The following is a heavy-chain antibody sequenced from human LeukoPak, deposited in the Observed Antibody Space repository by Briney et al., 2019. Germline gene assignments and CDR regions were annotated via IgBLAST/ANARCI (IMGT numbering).Heavy chain of an antibody. J-gene: IGHJ3*02. CDR1: GYTFTDFS. Sequence: ASVKVSCKTSGYTFTDFSIHWVRQAPGQGLEWMGIINPTGGSAGFAQKFQGRVTMTRDTSISTAHMDMSSLRSDDTAVYYCARNLWFGESSDAFDMWGQGTMVTVSS. CDR3: ARNLWFGESSDAFDM. CDR2: INPTGGSA. V-gene: IGHV1-46*01. D-gene: IGHD3-10*01.